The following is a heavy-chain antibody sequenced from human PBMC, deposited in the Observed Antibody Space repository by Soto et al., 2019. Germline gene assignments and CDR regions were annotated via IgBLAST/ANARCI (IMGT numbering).Heavy chain of an antibody. J-gene: IGHJ4*02. Sequence: GGSLRLSCAASGFTFSSYGMHWVRQAPGKGLEWVAVISYDGSNKYYADSVKGRFTISRDNSKNTLCLQMNSLRAEDTAVYYCAHDFWSGYTPYWGQGTLVTVSS. D-gene: IGHD3-3*01. V-gene: IGHV3-30*18. CDR2: ISYDGSNK. CDR1: GFTFSSYG. CDR3: AHDFWSGYTPY.